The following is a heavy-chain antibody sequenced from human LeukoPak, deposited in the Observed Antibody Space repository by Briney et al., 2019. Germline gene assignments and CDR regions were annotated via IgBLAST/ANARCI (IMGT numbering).Heavy chain of an antibody. CDR3: ARDAYSSSFFDP. V-gene: IGHV3-21*01. D-gene: IGHD6-13*01. CDR2: ISSSGSYI. J-gene: IGHJ5*02. CDR1: GFTFSSYS. Sequence: GGSLRLSCAASGFTFSSYSMNWVRQAPGKGLAWVSSISSSGSYIYYADSVKGRFTISRDNAKNSLYLQMNSLRAEDTAVYYCARDAYSSSFFDPWGQGTLVTVSS.